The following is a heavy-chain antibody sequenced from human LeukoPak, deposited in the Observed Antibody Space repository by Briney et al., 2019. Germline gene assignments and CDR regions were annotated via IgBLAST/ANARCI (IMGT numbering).Heavy chain of an antibody. CDR2: VSGPGDRM. CDR1: GFTSSSYA. J-gene: IGHJ6*02. V-gene: IGHV3-23*01. CDR3: AKEAMDYYGMDV. D-gene: IGHD5-18*01. Sequence: GGSLRLSCAASGFTSSSYALNWVRQAPGKGLEWVATVSGPGDRMYHADSVKGRFTISRDNSKNTIYLQMNSLRAEDTAVYYCAKEAMDYYGMDVWGQGTTVTVSS.